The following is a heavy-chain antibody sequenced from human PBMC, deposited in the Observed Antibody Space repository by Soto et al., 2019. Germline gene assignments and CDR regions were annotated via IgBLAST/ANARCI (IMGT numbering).Heavy chain of an antibody. CDR3: ARDAYDDPPGYFQH. D-gene: IGHD3-22*01. J-gene: IGHJ1*01. Sequence: QVQLVESGGDVVQPGRSLRLSCSASGFTFSSYSVHWVRQAPGKGLEWLAFMSYDGSTKYYAESVKGRFTVSRDNSKNTLYLQMDSLRTEDTAVYYCARDAYDDPPGYFQHWGQGTLLTVSS. CDR2: MSYDGSTK. CDR1: GFTFSSYS. V-gene: IGHV3-30-3*01.